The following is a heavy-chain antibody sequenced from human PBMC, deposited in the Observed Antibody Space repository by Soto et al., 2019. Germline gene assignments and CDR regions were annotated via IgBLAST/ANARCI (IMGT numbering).Heavy chain of an antibody. V-gene: IGHV1-69*01. CDR2: IIPISGTA. CDR3: TRSQGSSTSLEIYYYYYYGMDV. D-gene: IGHD2-2*01. CDR1: GGTFSSYA. Sequence: QVQLVQSGAEVKKPGSSVKVSCKASGGTFSSYAISWVRQAPGQGLEWMGGIIPISGTANYAQKFQGRGRITADESTSPAYMELSSLRSEDTAVYYCTRSQGSSTSLEIYYYYYYGMDVWGQGTTVTVSS. J-gene: IGHJ6*02.